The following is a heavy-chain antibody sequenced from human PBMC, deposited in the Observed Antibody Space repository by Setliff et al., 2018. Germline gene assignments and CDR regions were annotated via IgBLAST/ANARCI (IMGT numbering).Heavy chain of an antibody. CDR3: GSWSVVAAGTD. J-gene: IGHJ4*02. V-gene: IGHV3-7*01. D-gene: IGHD2-15*01. CDR2: IKQDGSET. CDR1: GFTFSDFS. Sequence: GESLKISCETSGFTFSDFSLTWVRQAPGKGLEWVAIIKQDGSETVYADSVKGRLTISRDNAKNSLYLQMNSLRDEDTAMYYCGSWSVVAAGTDWGQGTLVTVSS.